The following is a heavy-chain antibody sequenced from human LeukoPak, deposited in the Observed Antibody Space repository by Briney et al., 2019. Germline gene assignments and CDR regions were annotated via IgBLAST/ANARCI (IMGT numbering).Heavy chain of an antibody. CDR3: ARDYFGSPSALDY. D-gene: IGHD1-26*01. CDR2: ISGSGGST. V-gene: IGHV3-23*01. CDR1: GFTFSSYA. Sequence: GGSLRLSCAASGFTFSSYAMSWVRQAPGEGLEWVLAISGSGGSTYYADSVKGRFTISRDNSKNTLYLQMNSLRAEDTALYYCARDYFGSPSALDYWGQGTLVTVSS. J-gene: IGHJ4*02.